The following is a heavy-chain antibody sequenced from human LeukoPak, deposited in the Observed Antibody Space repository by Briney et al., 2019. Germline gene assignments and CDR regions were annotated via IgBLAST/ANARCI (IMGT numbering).Heavy chain of an antibody. J-gene: IGHJ2*01. CDR3: ARDNHLYYANWYFDL. Sequence: ASVKVSCKASGYTFTSYGISWVRQAPGQGLEWMGWISAHNGNTNYAQKFQGRVTITADKSTSTAYMELSSLRSEDTAVYYCARDNHLYYANWYFDLWGRGTLVTVSS. CDR2: ISAHNGNT. V-gene: IGHV1-18*01. CDR1: GYTFTSYG. D-gene: IGHD2-2*01.